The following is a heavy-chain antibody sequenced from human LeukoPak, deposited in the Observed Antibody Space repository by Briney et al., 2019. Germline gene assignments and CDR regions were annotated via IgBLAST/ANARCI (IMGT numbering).Heavy chain of an antibody. V-gene: IGHV3-48*01. CDR2: ISSGSSTI. CDR3: AKDRLLGADAFDY. J-gene: IGHJ4*02. CDR1: GFTFSSFS. Sequence: GGSLRLSCAASGFTFSSFSMNWVRQAPGKGLEWVSYISSGSSTIYYADSVKGRFTISRDNAKNSLYLQMNSLRAEDTAVYYCAKDRLLGADAFDYWGQGTLVTVSS. D-gene: IGHD1-26*01.